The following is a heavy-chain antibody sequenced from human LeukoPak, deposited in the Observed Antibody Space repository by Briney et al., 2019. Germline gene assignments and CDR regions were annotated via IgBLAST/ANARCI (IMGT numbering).Heavy chain of an antibody. V-gene: IGHV4-38-2*01. D-gene: IGHD6-6*01. CDR1: GYSIRSGYY. CDR3: ATLGYSSSSEVD. CDR2: IYHSGST. J-gene: IGHJ4*02. Sequence: PSETLSLTCDVSGYSIRSGYYWGWIRQPPGKGVEWIGSIYHSGSTYYNPSLKSRVTVSVDTSKNQFSLKVNSVTAADTAVYYCATLGYSSSSEVDWGQGTLVTVSS.